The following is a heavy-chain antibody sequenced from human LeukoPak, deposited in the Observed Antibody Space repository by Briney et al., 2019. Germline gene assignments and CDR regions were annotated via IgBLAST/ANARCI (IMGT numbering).Heavy chain of an antibody. V-gene: IGHV4-4*07. Sequence: PSETLSLTCTVSGGSISSYYWSWIRQPAGKGLEWIGRIYTSGSTNYNPSLKSRVTMSVGTSKNQFSLKLSSVTAADTAVYYCARVLHDFWSGYRDYFDYWGQGTLVTVSS. J-gene: IGHJ4*02. D-gene: IGHD3-3*01. CDR1: GGSISSYY. CDR2: IYTSGST. CDR3: ARVLHDFWSGYRDYFDY.